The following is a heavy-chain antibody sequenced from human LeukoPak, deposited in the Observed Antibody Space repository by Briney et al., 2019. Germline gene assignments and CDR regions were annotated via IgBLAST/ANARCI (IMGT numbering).Heavy chain of an antibody. J-gene: IGHJ4*02. CDR2: IRLDGSEK. CDR3: ARGGYRNFDS. V-gene: IGHV3-7*05. CDR1: GFTFSHYW. Sequence: GGSLRLSCIASGFTFSHYWMSWVRQAPGKGLEWVANIRLDGSEKYYVDSVKGRFTISRDNAKNSLSLQMNSLRAEDTALYYCARGGYRNFDSWGQGTLVTVSS. D-gene: IGHD5-18*01.